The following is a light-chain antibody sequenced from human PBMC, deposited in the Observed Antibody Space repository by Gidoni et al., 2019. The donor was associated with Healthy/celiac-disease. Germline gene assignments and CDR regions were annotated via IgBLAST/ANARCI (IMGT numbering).Light chain of an antibody. CDR2: EAS. CDR1: QSVSSY. J-gene: IGKJ4*01. Sequence: EIVLSQSPATLSLSPGERATLSCRASQSVSSYLAWYQQKPGQAPRHLIYEASNRATGIPARFSGSGSGTDFTLTISSLEPEDFAVYYCQQRSNWPPGTFGGGTKVEIK. V-gene: IGKV3-11*01. CDR3: QQRSNWPPGT.